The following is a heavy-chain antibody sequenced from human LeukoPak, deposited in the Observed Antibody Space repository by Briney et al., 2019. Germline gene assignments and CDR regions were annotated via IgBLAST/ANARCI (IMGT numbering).Heavy chain of an antibody. CDR1: GFTFSSYA. Sequence: GGSLRLSCAASGFTFSSYAMHWVRQAPGKGLEWVAVISYGGSNKYYADSVKGRFTISRDNSKNTLYLQMNSLRAEDTAVYYCARDRGWLTFDYWGQGTLVTVSS. V-gene: IGHV3-30-3*01. J-gene: IGHJ4*02. CDR2: ISYGGSNK. CDR3: ARDRGWLTFDY. D-gene: IGHD5-24*01.